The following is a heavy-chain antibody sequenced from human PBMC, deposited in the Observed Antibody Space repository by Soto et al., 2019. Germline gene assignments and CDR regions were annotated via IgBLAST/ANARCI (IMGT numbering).Heavy chain of an antibody. CDR3: ARAPTVRGWFDP. CDR2: IYHSGST. J-gene: IGHJ5*02. V-gene: IGHV4-30-2*01. Sequence: SETLSLTCAVSGGSISSGGYSWSWIRQPPGKGLEWIGYIYHSGSTYYNPSLKSRVTISVDRSKNQFSLKLSSVTAADTAVYYCARAPTVRGWFDPWGQGTLVTVS. CDR1: GGSISSGGYS. D-gene: IGHD4-17*01.